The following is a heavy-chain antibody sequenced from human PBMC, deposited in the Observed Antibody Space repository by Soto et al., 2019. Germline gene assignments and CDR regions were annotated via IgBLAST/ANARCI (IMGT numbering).Heavy chain of an antibody. CDR1: GYSFTGLD. CDR2: MEPSTGRT. D-gene: IGHD1-26*01. Sequence: ASVKVSCKASGYSFTGLDINWVRQTAGQGLEWMGWMEPSTGRTGYAQKFQGRVTMTRDTSINTAYMELTTLTSDDTAFYYCARGVSAGVDYWGQGTLVTVSS. V-gene: IGHV1-8*01. J-gene: IGHJ4*02. CDR3: ARGVSAGVDY.